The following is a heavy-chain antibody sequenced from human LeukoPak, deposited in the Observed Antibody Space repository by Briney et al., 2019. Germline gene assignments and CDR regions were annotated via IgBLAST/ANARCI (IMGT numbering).Heavy chain of an antibody. CDR2: IIPILGIA. V-gene: IGHV1-69*04. Sequence: ASVKVSCKASVGTFSSYAISCVRQAPGQGLEWMGRIIPILGIANYAQKFQGRVTITADKSTSTAYMELSSLRSEDTAVYYCASIDTAMPWADYWGQGTLVTVSS. CDR3: ASIDTAMPWADY. D-gene: IGHD5-18*01. CDR1: VGTFSSYA. J-gene: IGHJ4*02.